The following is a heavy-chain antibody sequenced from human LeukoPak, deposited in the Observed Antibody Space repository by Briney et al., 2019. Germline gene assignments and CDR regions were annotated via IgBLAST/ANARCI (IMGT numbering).Heavy chain of an antibody. CDR2: IYYSGST. V-gene: IGHV4-59*01. CDR1: GGSISSYY. CDR3: ARGKDTAMMRPGDAFDI. D-gene: IGHD5-18*01. J-gene: IGHJ3*02. Sequence: PSETLSLTCTVSGGSISSYYWSWIRQPPGKGLEWIGYIYYSGSTDYNPSLKSRVTISVDTSKNQFSLKLSSVTAADTAVYYCARGKDTAMMRPGDAFDIWGQGTMVTVSS.